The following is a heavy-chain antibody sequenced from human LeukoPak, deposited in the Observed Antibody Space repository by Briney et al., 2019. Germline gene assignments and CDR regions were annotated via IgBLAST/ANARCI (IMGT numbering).Heavy chain of an antibody. J-gene: IGHJ3*01. CDR2: MNPNSGYT. Sequence: GASVKVSCKASGYTFTSYDINWVRQATGQGLEWMGWMNPNSGYTGSEQKFQGRVTMTRNTSISTVYMELSSLRSEDTAVYYCTKDPNGDYVGAFDFWGQGTLVTVSS. V-gene: IGHV1-8*01. D-gene: IGHD4-17*01. CDR3: TKDPNGDYVGAFDF. CDR1: GYTFTSYD.